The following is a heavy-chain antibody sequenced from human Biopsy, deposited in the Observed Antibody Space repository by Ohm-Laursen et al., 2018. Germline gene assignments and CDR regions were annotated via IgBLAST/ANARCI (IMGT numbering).Heavy chain of an antibody. D-gene: IGHD6-19*01. CDR3: ARNTGWYGDLYYFDY. V-gene: IGHV1-46*01. J-gene: IGHJ4*02. CDR1: GYSFPSYY. Sequence: ASVKVSCNASGYSFPSYYMHWVRQAPGQGLEWMGMINPSGSTTSYLQIFQGRVTMTRDTSKSTVYMELSSLRSADTAVYFCARNTGWYGDLYYFDYWGQGTLVTVSS. CDR2: INPSGSTT.